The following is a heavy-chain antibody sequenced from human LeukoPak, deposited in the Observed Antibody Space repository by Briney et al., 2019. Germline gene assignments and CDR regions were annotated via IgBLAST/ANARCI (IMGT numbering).Heavy chain of an antibody. V-gene: IGHV3-23*01. D-gene: IGHD4-11*01. CDR3: AKDGVYSNYGY. CDR1: GFTFSSYA. J-gene: IGHJ4*02. CDR2: ISGSGGST. Sequence: GGSLRLSCAAPGFTFSSYAMSWVRQAPGKGLEWVSAISGSGGSTYYADSVKGRFTISRDNSKNTLYLQMNSLRAEDTAVYYCAKDGVYSNYGYWGQGTLVTVSS.